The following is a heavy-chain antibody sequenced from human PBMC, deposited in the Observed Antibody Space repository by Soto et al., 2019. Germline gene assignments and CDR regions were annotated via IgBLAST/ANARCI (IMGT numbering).Heavy chain of an antibody. CDR3: ARVRQGCSANNCYFDP. J-gene: IGHJ5*01. CDR2: VHISGHS. V-gene: IGHV4-4*02. Sequence: GTVSLTCTLSGGSVRAPDWWNWVRQSPDKGLEWIAEVHISGHSNYNPSLRSRVSVSIDSSKNQFYLNLNSVTAADTAIYYCARVRQGCSANNCYFDPWGQGTQVTVSS. D-gene: IGHD1-1*01. CDR1: GGSVRAPDW.